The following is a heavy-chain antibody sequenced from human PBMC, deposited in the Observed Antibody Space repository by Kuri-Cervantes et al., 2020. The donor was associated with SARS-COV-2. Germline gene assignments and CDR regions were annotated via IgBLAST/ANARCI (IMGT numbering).Heavy chain of an antibody. CDR1: GGTFSSYA. D-gene: IGHD5-18*01. Sequence: SVNVSCQASGGTFSSYAISWVRQAPGQGLEWMGGIIPIFGTANYAQKFQGRVTITADKSTSTAYMELSSLRSEDTAVYYCARGGYSYGYDRNYYYYGMDVWGQGTTVTVSS. CDR3: ARGGYSYGYDRNYYYYGMDV. V-gene: IGHV1-69*06. CDR2: IIPIFGTA. J-gene: IGHJ6*02.